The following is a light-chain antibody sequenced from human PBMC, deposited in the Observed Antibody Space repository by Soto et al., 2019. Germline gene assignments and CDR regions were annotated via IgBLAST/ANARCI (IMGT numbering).Light chain of an antibody. Sequence: QSALTQPASVSGSPGQSITISCTGTSSDVGGYNYVSCYQEHPGKAPKLMFYEVSNRPSGVSNRFSGSKSGNTASLTISGLQAEDEADYYCSSYTTSSTPVVFGGETKVTVL. CDR1: SSDVGGYNY. V-gene: IGLV2-14*01. J-gene: IGLJ2*01. CDR3: SSYTTSSTPVV. CDR2: EVS.